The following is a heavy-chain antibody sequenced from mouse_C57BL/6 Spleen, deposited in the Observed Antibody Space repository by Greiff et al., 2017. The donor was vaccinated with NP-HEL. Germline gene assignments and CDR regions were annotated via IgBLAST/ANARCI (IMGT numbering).Heavy chain of an antibody. CDR1: GYTFTSYW. CDR3: ARGATVVAKGYFDV. CDR2: IDPSDSYT. J-gene: IGHJ1*03. Sequence: VQLQQPGAELVKPGASVKLSCKASGYTFTSYWMQWVKQRPGQGLEWIGEIDPSDSYTNYNQKFKGKATLTVDTSSSTAYMQLSSLTSEDSAVYYCARGATVVAKGYFDVWGTGTTVTVSS. V-gene: IGHV1-50*01. D-gene: IGHD1-1*01.